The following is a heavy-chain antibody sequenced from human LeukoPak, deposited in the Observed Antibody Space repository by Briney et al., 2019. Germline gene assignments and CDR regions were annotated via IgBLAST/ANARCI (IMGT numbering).Heavy chain of an antibody. J-gene: IGHJ4*02. CDR2: INHSGST. D-gene: IGHD2-2*02. CDR3: ARGRDIVVVPAAIGEGNFDC. CDR1: GGSFSGYY. Sequence: SETLSLTCAVYGGSFSGYYWSWIRQPPGKGLEWIGEINHSGSTNYNPSLKSRVTISVDTSKNQFSLKLSPVTAADTAVYYCARGRDIVVVPAAIGEGNFDCWGQGTLVTVSS. V-gene: IGHV4-34*01.